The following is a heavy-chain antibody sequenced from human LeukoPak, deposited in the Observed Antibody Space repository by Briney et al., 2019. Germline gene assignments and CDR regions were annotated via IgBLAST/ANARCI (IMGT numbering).Heavy chain of an antibody. CDR3: ARDMGRMVTPRKFDP. J-gene: IGHJ5*02. V-gene: IGHV3-21*01. CDR1: GFTFSSYS. Sequence: GGSLRLSCAASGFTFSSYSMNWVRQAPGKGLEWVSSISSSSSCIYYADSVKGRFTISRDNAKNSLYLQMNSLRAEDTAVYYCARDMGRMVTPRKFDPWGQGTLVTVSS. CDR2: ISSSSSCI. D-gene: IGHD5-18*01.